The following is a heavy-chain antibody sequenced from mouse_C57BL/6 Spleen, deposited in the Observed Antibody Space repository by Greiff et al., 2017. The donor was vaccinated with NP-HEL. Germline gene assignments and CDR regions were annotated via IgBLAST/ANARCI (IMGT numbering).Heavy chain of an antibody. CDR1: GYSITSGYY. V-gene: IGHV3-6*01. CDR3: ARESSQFAY. J-gene: IGHJ3*01. CDR2: ISYDGSN. Sequence: EVKLVESGPGLVKPSQSLSLTCSVTGYSITSGYYWNWIRQFPGNKLVWMGYISYDGSNNYNPSLKNRISITRDTSKNQFFLKLNSVTTEDTATYYCARESSQFAYWGQGTLVTVSA.